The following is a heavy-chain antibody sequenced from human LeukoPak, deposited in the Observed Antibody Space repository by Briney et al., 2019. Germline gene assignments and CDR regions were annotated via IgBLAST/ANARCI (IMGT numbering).Heavy chain of an antibody. Sequence: SETLSLTCAVYGTSVSGYYWSWIRQSPGKGLEWIGEINDSGSTTYNPSLKSRVTLSVDTSKNQFSLRLASVTAEDRGVYYCARGRRDILNDTYWAYYYAMDVWGQGTLVTVSS. J-gene: IGHJ6*02. D-gene: IGHD3-9*01. V-gene: IGHV4-34*01. CDR1: GTSVSGYY. CDR2: INDSGST. CDR3: ARGRRDILNDTYWAYYYAMDV.